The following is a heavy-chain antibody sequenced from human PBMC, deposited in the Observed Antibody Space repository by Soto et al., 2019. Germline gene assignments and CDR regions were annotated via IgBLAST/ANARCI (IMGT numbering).Heavy chain of an antibody. CDR2: IYYSGST. J-gene: IGHJ4*02. D-gene: IGHD6-13*01. CDR1: GGSISSYY. Sequence: QVQLQESGPGLVKPSETLSLTCTASGGSISSYYWSWIRQPPGKGLEWIGYIYYSGSTNYNPSLKSRVTISVDTSKNQFSLKLSSVTAADTAVYYCARAFSSSWYGVLLSWGQGTLVTVSS. V-gene: IGHV4-59*01. CDR3: ARAFSSSWYGVLLS.